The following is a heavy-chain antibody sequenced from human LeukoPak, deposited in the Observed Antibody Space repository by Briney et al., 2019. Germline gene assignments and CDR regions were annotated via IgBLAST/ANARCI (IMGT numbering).Heavy chain of an antibody. CDR2: ISSSGSTI. CDR3: AREDQLLDY. V-gene: IGHV3-48*03. CDR1: GFTFSSYE. Sequence: GGSLRLSCAASGFTFSSYEMNWVRQAPGKGLEWVSYISSSGSTIYYADSVKGRFTISRDNAKNSLYLQMNSLRAENTAVYYCAREDQLLDYWGQGTLVTVSS. J-gene: IGHJ4*02. D-gene: IGHD2-2*01.